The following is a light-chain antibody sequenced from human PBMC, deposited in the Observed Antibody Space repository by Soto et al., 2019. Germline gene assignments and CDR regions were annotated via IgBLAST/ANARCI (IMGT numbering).Light chain of an antibody. V-gene: IGKV3-20*01. J-gene: IGKJ1*01. CDR3: QQYGSSRWT. CDR2: GAS. Sequence: EIVLTLSPGTLSLSPGDRATLSCRGSQSVSSSYLAWYQQKPGQAPRLLIYGASSRATGIPDRFSGSGSGTDFTLTISRLEPEDFAVYYCQQYGSSRWTFGQGTKVDIK. CDR1: QSVSSSY.